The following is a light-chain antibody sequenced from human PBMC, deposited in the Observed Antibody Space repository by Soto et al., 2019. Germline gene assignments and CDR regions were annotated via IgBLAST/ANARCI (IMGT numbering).Light chain of an antibody. CDR1: QSVSSSY. CDR3: QQYGSSPQVT. CDR2: GAS. Sequence: CLSPGERATLSRRASQSVSSSYLAWYQQKPGQAPRLLIYGASSRATGIPDRFSGSGSGTDFTLTISRLEPEDFAVYYCQQYGSSPQVTFGGGTKVDTK. J-gene: IGKJ4*01. V-gene: IGKV3-20*01.